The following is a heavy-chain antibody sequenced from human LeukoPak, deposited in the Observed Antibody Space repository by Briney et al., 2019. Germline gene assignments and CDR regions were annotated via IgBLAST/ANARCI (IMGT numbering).Heavy chain of an antibody. D-gene: IGHD3-10*01. CDR1: GGTFSSYA. CDR2: IIPIFGTA. CDR3: AIETARGFGELLGAFDI. Sequence: ASVKVSCKASGGTFSSYAISWVRQAPGQGLEWMGGIIPIFGTANYAQKFQGRVTITTDESTSTAYMELSSLRSEDTAVYYCAIETARGFGELLGAFDIWGRGTMVTVSS. V-gene: IGHV1-69*05. J-gene: IGHJ3*02.